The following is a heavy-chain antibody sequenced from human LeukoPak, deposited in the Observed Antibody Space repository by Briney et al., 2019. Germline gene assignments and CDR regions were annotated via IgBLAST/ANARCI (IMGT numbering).Heavy chain of an antibody. V-gene: IGHV3-23*01. CDR1: GFSFSSYA. CDR2: ISGSGGST. Sequence: GGSLRLSCAASGFSFSSYAMSWARQAPGKGLEWVSAISGSGGSTYYADSVKGRFTISRDNSKNTLYLQMNSLRAEDTAVYYCAKAIIVVVPAAMAPDYWGQGTLVTVSS. J-gene: IGHJ4*02. D-gene: IGHD2-2*01. CDR3: AKAIIVVVPAAMAPDY.